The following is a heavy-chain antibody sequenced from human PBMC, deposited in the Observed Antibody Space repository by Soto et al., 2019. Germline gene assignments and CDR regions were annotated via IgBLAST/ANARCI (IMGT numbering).Heavy chain of an antibody. D-gene: IGHD3-3*01. CDR3: ARDQGDYDFWRGYSPGGFDP. CDR1: GYTFTSYG. J-gene: IGHJ5*02. V-gene: IGHV1-18*04. CDR2: ISAYNGNT. Sequence: QVQLVQSGAEVKKPGASVEVSCKASGYTFTSYGISWVRQAPGQGLEWMGWISAYNGNTNYAQKLQGRVTMTTDTPTGTAYMELRSLRSDDTAVYYCARDQGDYDFWRGYSPGGFDPWGQGTLVTVSS.